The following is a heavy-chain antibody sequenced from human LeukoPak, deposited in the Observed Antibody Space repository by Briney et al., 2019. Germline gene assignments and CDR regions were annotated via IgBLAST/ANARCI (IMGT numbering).Heavy chain of an antibody. CDR2: IYYNEDT. CDR1: GVSIYSSTYY. J-gene: IGHJ3*01. V-gene: IGHV4-39*01. D-gene: IGHD2-15*01. Sequence: SDTLSLTCSVSGVSIYSSTYYWAWIRQPPGKGLEFIGSIYYNEDTFHNPSLKSRLTISVDTSANLFSLRLTSVTAADTATYYCARQLAAGNDGFDVWGPGTVVTVSS. CDR3: ARQLAAGNDGFDV.